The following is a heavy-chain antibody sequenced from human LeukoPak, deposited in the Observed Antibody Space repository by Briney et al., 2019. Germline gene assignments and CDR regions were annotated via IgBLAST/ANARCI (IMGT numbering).Heavy chain of an antibody. CDR1: GGSISSGGYY. D-gene: IGHD3-22*01. CDR2: IYYSGST. J-gene: IGHJ4*02. CDR3: ARGNYYDRSGYYSVPDY. Sequence: SETLSLTCTVSGGSISSGGYYWSWIRQHPGKGLEWIGYIYYSGSTYYNPSLKSRVTISVDTSKNQFSLKLSSVTAADTAVYYCARGNYYDRSGYYSVPDYWGQGTLVTVSS. V-gene: IGHV4-31*03.